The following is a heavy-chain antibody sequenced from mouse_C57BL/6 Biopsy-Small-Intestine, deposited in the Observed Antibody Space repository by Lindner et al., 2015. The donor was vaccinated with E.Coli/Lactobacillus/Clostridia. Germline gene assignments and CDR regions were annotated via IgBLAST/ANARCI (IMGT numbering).Heavy chain of an antibody. D-gene: IGHD1-1*02. V-gene: IGHV1-81*01. CDR2: SSHFGTA. J-gene: IGHJ1*01. CDR1: GGTFSSYG. CDR3: ARTDFWGGFEIGATHKYNWYFDL. Sequence: SVKVSCKASGGTFSSYGISWVQQAPGQGLEWMEGSSHFGTANYAQKFQGRVTITADESTSTAYMELSSLRSEDTAVYFCARTDFWGGFEIGATHKYNWYFDLWGRGTLVTVSS.